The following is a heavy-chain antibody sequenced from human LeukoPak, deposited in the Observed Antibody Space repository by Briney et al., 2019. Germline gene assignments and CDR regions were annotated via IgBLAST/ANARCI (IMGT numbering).Heavy chain of an antibody. CDR3: ARDPSTVTTSDAFDI. D-gene: IGHD4-11*01. Sequence: SVKVSCKASGGTFSSYAISWVRQAPGQGLEWMGGIIPIFGTANYAQKIQGRVTITADESTSTAYMELSSLRSEDTAVYYCARDPSTVTTSDAFDIWGQGTMVTVSS. CDR1: GGTFSSYA. V-gene: IGHV1-69*13. J-gene: IGHJ3*02. CDR2: IIPIFGTA.